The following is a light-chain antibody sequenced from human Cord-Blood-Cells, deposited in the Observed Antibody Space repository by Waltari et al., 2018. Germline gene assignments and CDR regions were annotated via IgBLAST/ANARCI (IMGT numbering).Light chain of an antibody. CDR3: QQSYSTIT. V-gene: IGKV1-39*01. J-gene: IGKJ5*01. CDR1: QSISSY. CDR2: AAS. Sequence: DIQMTQSPSSLSASVGDRVTITCRASQSISSYLNWYQQKPGKAPKLLIYAASSLQSGVPSRFSGSGYGTDFTLTISSLQPEEFATYYCQQSYSTITVGQGTRREIK.